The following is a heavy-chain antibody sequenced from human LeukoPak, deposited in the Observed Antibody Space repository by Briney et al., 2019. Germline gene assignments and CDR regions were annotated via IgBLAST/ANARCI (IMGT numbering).Heavy chain of an antibody. J-gene: IGHJ6*04. CDR2: ISSSGSTI. CDR3: AELGITMIGGV. V-gene: IGHV3-48*03. Sequence: PGGSLRLSCATSGFSFSSYAMSWVRQAPGKGLEWVSYISSSGSTIYYADSVKGRFTISRDNAKNSLYLQMNSLRAEDTAVYYCAELGITMIGGVWGKGTTVTISS. CDR1: GFSFSSYA. D-gene: IGHD3-10*02.